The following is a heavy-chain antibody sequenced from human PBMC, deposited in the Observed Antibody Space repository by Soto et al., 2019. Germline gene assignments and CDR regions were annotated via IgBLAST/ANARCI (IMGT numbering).Heavy chain of an antibody. CDR2: ISSSSSYI. CDR1: GFTFSSYS. V-gene: IGHV3-21*01. J-gene: IGHJ6*02. D-gene: IGHD1-26*01. Sequence: EVQLVESGGGLVKPGGSLRLSCAASGFTFSSYSMNWVRQAPGKGLEWVSSISSSSSYISYAGAVKGRFTISRDNAKNSLYLQMNSLRAEDTAVYYCARDQTRGSYYRGSYYFYGMDVWGQGTTVTVSS. CDR3: ARDQTRGSYYRGSYYFYGMDV.